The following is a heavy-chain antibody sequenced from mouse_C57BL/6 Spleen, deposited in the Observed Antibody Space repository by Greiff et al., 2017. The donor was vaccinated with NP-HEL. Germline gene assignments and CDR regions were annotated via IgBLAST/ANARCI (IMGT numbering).Heavy chain of an antibody. CDR2: IYPGSGST. V-gene: IGHV1-55*01. J-gene: IGHJ1*03. CDR3: AWSRYFDV. Sequence: QVQLKESGAELVKPGASVKMSCKASGYTFTSYWITWVKQRPGQGLEWIGDIYPGSGSTNYNEKFKSKATLTVDTSSSTAYMQLSSLTSEDSAVYYCAWSRYFDVWGTGTTVTVSS. CDR1: GYTFTSYW.